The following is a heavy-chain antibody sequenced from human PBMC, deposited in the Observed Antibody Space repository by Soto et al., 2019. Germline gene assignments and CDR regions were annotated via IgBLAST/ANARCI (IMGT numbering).Heavy chain of an antibody. CDR1: GFTFSNFV. CDR2: ISYDGSQK. V-gene: IGHV3-30-3*01. CDR3: AAMHYNFWSGSVDY. Sequence: PGGSLRLSCSASGFTFSNFVMHWVRQGPGKGLEWVAIISYDGSQKHYADSVKGRFTISRDNSNKTLFLNMNSLRAEDTAVYYCAAMHYNFWSGSVDYWGQGSEVTVSS. D-gene: IGHD3-3*01. J-gene: IGHJ4*02.